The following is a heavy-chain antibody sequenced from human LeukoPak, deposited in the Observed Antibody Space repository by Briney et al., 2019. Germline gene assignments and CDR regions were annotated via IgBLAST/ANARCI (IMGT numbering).Heavy chain of an antibody. CDR1: GFTFISYW. V-gene: IGHV3-7*01. J-gene: IGHJ4*02. D-gene: IGHD2-2*01. CDR2: IKKDGSEK. CDR3: AKSLGCYAAACHI. Sequence: GGSLRLSCAASGFTFISYWMSSVGQAPGRGGEGVANIKKDGSEKYYVDSVKGRFTISRDNAKNSLYLQMNSLRAEDTAVYYCAKSLGCYAAACHIWGQGTLVTVSS.